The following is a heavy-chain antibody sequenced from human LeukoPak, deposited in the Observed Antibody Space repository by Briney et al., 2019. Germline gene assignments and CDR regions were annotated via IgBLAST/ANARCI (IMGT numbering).Heavy chain of an antibody. V-gene: IGHV1-69*13. J-gene: IGHJ6*03. Sequence: GASVKVSCKASGGRFSYYALTWVRQAPGQGFEWMGGIIPIFGTTNYAQKFQGRVTLTADESTTTAYMELSSLRFEDTAVYYCGRGPLKQQLVKPDPDYYYYMDVWGNGTTVTVSS. D-gene: IGHD6-13*01. CDR3: GRGPLKQQLVKPDPDYYYYMDV. CDR2: IIPIFGTT. CDR1: GGRFSYYA.